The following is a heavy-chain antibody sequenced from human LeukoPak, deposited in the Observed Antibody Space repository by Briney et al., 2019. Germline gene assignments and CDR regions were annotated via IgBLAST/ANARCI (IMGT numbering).Heavy chain of an antibody. CDR3: ARGGHDYYGFDV. V-gene: IGHV3-48*02. J-gene: IGHJ6*02. CDR1: GFTFSTYS. CDR2: ISSGSSTI. Sequence: PGGSLRLSCDASGFTFSTYSMNWVRQAPGKGLEWVSYISSGSSTIYYADSVKGRFTISRDNAQNSLFLQMNSLRDEDTAVYYCARGGHDYYGFDVWGQGTTVTVSS.